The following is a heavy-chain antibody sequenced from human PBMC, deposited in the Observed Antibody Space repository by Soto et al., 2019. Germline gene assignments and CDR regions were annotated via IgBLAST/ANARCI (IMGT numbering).Heavy chain of an antibody. CDR1: GFTFHTYS. J-gene: IGHJ6*02. CDR3: PKRGFDSGGWDYYALDV. Sequence: PXVSLRRSCAASGFTFHTYSMTWVRQAPEKGLEWVSAITGGGGRTYYADSVKGRFTISRDNSKNTLYLQMNSLRVEDTAVYYCPKRGFDSGGWDYYALDVWGQGTAVTVPS. V-gene: IGHV3-23*01. CDR2: ITGGGGRT. D-gene: IGHD5-12*01.